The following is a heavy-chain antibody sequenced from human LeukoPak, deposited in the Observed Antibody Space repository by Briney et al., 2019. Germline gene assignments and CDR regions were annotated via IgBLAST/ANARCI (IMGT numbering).Heavy chain of an antibody. CDR2: IYDDNT. V-gene: IGHV3-23*01. Sequence: GGSLRLSCAASGFTVSAYAMAWVRQAPGKGLEWVSTIYDDNTYYADSVKGRFAISTDNSKNTLYLQMNSLRAEDTAVYYCARPLFQWELFAFDIWGQGTMVTVSS. D-gene: IGHD1-26*01. CDR1: GFTVSAYA. CDR3: ARPLFQWELFAFDI. J-gene: IGHJ3*02.